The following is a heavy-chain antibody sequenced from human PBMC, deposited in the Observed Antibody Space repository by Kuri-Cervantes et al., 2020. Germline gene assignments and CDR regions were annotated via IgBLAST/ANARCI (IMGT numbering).Heavy chain of an antibody. V-gene: IGHV1-2*04. CDR2: INPNSGGT. D-gene: IGHD3-10*01. Sequence: ASVKVSCKASGYTFTSYDINWVRQAPGQGLEWMGWINPNSGGTNYAQKFQGWVTMTRDTSISTAYMELSRLRSDDTAVYYCAREKMVRGVISRVWFDPWGQGTLVTVSS. CDR3: AREKMVRGVISRVWFDP. CDR1: GYTFTSYD. J-gene: IGHJ5*02.